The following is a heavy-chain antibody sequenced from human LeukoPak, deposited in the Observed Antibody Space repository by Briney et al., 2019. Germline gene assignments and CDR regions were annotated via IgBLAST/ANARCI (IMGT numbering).Heavy chain of an antibody. CDR2: FDPEDGET. CDR3: ARHGGIGPKRDYFDY. Sequence: ASVKVSCKVSGYTLTELSMHWVRQAPGKGLEWMGGFDPEDGETIYAQRFQGRVTMTTDTSTTTAHMELRSLTSDDTAIYYCARHGGIGPKRDYFDYWGPGTLVTVSS. V-gene: IGHV1-24*01. J-gene: IGHJ4*02. CDR1: GYTLTELS. D-gene: IGHD3-16*01.